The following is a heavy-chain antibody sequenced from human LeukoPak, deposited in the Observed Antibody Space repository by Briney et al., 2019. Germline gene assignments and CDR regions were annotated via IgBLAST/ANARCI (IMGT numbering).Heavy chain of an antibody. CDR2: IRYDGSNK. J-gene: IGHJ4*02. Sequence: GGSLRLSCAASGFTFSSYGMHWVRQAPGKGLEWVAFIRYDGSNKYYADSVKGRFTISRDNSKNTLYLQMNSLRAEDTAVYYCASGGSYYGGGFAYWRQGTLVTVSS. CDR1: GFTFSSYG. V-gene: IGHV3-30*02. CDR3: ASGGSYYGGGFAY. D-gene: IGHD1-26*01.